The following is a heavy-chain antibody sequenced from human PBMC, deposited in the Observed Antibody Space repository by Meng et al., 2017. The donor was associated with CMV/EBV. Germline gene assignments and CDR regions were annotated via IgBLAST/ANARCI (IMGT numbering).Heavy chain of an antibody. V-gene: IGHV1-46*01. Sequence: HVQLVQSGAEVKKPGASVKVSCKTSGYTFTSYYMHWVRQATGQGLEWMGIINPSGGSTSYAQKFQGRVTMTRDTSTSTVYMELSSLRSEDTAVYYCALAEYSSSLFDYWGQGTLVTVSS. D-gene: IGHD6-13*01. CDR3: ALAEYSSSLFDY. CDR2: INPSGGST. J-gene: IGHJ4*02. CDR1: GYTFTSYY.